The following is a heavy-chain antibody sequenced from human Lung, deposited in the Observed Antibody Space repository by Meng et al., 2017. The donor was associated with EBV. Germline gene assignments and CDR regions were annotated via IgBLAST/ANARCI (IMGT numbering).Heavy chain of an antibody. D-gene: IGHD2-21*02. CDR2: INHSGST. CDR1: GGSFSGYY. J-gene: IGHJ4*02. V-gene: IGHV4-34*01. Sequence: QVHLQQWGAGLLKPSETLSLTCAVYGGSFSGYYWSWIRQPPGKGLEWIGEINHSGSTNYNPSLKSRVTISVDTSKNQFSLRLSSVTAADTAVYYCARVGAYCGGDCYHPRWGQGTLVTVSS. CDR3: ARVGAYCGGDCYHPR.